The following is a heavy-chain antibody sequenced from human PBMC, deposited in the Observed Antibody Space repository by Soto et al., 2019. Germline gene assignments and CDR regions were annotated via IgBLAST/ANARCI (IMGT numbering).Heavy chain of an antibody. Sequence: PGESLKISYKVSGYNFTSYWIGWLRQMPWKGLEWMGIIYPGDSDTRYSPSFQGQVTISADKSISTAYLQWSSLKASDTAMYYCARSADYDSSGGAFDIWGQGTMVTVSS. CDR2: IYPGDSDT. CDR1: GYNFTSYW. V-gene: IGHV5-51*01. CDR3: ARSADYDSSGGAFDI. J-gene: IGHJ3*02. D-gene: IGHD3-22*01.